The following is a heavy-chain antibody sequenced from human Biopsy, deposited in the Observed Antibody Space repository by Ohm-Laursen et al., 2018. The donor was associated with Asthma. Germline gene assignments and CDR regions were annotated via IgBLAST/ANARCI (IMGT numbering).Heavy chain of an antibody. CDR3: ARRARHGDYDFDY. CDR2: IWYDGSNK. D-gene: IGHD4-17*01. Sequence: SLRLSCAATGFTFSSYGMHWVRQAPGKGLEWVAVIWYDGSNKYYADSVKGRFTISRDNSKNTLYLQMNSLRAEDTAVYYCARRARHGDYDFDYWGQGTLVTVSS. J-gene: IGHJ4*02. CDR1: GFTFSSYG. V-gene: IGHV3-33*01.